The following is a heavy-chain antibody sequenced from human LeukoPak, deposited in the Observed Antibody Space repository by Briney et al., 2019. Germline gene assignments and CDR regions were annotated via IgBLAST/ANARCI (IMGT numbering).Heavy chain of an antibody. Sequence: GGSLRLSCAASGFNFDDYAMDWVRQAPGKGLEWVSGISWNSGSIGYADSAKGRFTISRDNAKNSLFLEMNNLRVEDTALYYCAKSGGVVVGVYFDYWGQGTLVTVSS. J-gene: IGHJ4*02. V-gene: IGHV3-9*01. CDR2: ISWNSGSI. D-gene: IGHD2-15*01. CDR3: AKSGGVVVGVYFDY. CDR1: GFNFDDYA.